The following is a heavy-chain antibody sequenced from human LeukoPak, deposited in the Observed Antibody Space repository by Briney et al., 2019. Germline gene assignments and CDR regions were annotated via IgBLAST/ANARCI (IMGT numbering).Heavy chain of an antibody. D-gene: IGHD4-23*01. V-gene: IGHV4-59*01. CDR3: ARVRRWGNAFDI. Sequence: SETLSLTCTVSGGSIGSYYWSWIRQPPGKGLEWIGYIYYSGSTNYNPSLKSRVTISVDTSKNQFSLKLSSVTAADTAVYYCARVRRWGNAFDIWGQGTMVTVSS. CDR2: IYYSGST. CDR1: GGSIGSYY. J-gene: IGHJ3*02.